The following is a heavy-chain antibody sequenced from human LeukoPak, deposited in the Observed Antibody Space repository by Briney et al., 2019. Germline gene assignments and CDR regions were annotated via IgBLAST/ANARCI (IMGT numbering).Heavy chain of an antibody. V-gene: IGHV4-59*01. CDR1: GGSISSYY. CDR2: IYYSGST. CDR3: ARELVVPAARRSNNWFDP. Sequence: SETLSLTCTVSGGSISSYYWSWIRQPPGKGLEWIGYIYYSGSTNYNTSLKSRVTISVDTSKNQFSLKLSSVTAADTAVYYCARELVVPAARRSNNWFDPWGQGTLVTVSS. D-gene: IGHD2-2*01. J-gene: IGHJ5*02.